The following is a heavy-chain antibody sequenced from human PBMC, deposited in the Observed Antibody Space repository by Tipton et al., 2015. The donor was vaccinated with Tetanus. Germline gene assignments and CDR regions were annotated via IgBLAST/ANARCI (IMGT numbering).Heavy chain of an antibody. V-gene: IGHV3-23*01. CDR3: AKAPLEYCTIAVCYPLDY. J-gene: IGHJ4*02. CDR1: GGSLSRGGYY. Sequence: SLRLSCTVSGGSLSRGGYYWTWVRQAPGKGLEWVSVITGRGDSAHYADSVKGRFTISRDNSMNTLYLQMNSLRAEDTAVYYCAKAPLEYCTIAVCYPLDYGGQGTLVTVSS. CDR2: ITGRGDSA. D-gene: IGHD2-8*01.